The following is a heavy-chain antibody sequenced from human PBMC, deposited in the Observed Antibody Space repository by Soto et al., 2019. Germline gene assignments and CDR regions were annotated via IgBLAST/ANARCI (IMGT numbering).Heavy chain of an antibody. CDR3: ARHGSGYSSGWYFPAHPDY. D-gene: IGHD6-19*01. CDR2: TYYRSKWYN. Sequence: SQTLSLTCAISGDSVSSNSAAWNWIRQSPSRGLEWLGRTYYRSKWYNDYAVSVKSRITINPDTSKNQFSLKLSSVTAADTAVYYCARHGSGYSSGWYFPAHPDYWGQGTLVTVSS. J-gene: IGHJ4*02. V-gene: IGHV6-1*01. CDR1: GDSVSSNSAA.